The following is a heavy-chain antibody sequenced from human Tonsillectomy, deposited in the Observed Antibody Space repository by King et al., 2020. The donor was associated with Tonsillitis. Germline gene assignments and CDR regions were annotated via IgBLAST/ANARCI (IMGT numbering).Heavy chain of an antibody. Sequence: VQLVEYGGGLVKPGGSLRLSCAASGFTFSDYYMSWIRQAPGKGLEWISYLSSSSTYINYADSVQGRFTISRDNAKNSLYLQMNSLRAEDTAVYYCARGGCNYRCGYMDVWGKGTTVTVSS. V-gene: IGHV3-11*05. CDR2: LSSSSTYI. D-gene: IGHD4-11*01. CDR1: GFTFSDYY. J-gene: IGHJ6*03. CDR3: ARGGCNYRCGYMDV.